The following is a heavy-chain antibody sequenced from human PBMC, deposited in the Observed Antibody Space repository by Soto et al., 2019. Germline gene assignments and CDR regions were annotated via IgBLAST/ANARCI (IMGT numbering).Heavy chain of an antibody. J-gene: IGHJ5*02. Sequence: SETLSLTCAVSGYSISSGYYWGWIRQPPGKGLEWIGSIYHSGSTYYNPSLKSRVTISVDTSKNQFSLKLSSVTAADTAVYYWVGAWGGGWLRRNWFDPWGQGTLVTV. D-gene: IGHD5-12*01. CDR1: GYSISSGYY. CDR3: VGAWGGGWLRRNWFDP. V-gene: IGHV4-38-2*01. CDR2: IYHSGST.